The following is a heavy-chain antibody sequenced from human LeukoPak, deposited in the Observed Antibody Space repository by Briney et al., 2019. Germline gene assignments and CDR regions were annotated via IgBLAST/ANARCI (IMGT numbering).Heavy chain of an antibody. CDR1: GGSFSGYY. CDR2: INHSGST. CDR3: ARCGVGGSGSPFAFDI. J-gene: IGHJ3*02. Sequence: PSETLSLTCAVYGGSFSGYYWSWIRQPPGKGLEWIGEINHSGSTNYNPPLKSRVTISVDTSKNQFSLKLSSVTAADTAVYYCARCGVGGSGSPFAFDIWGQGTMVTVSS. V-gene: IGHV4-34*01. D-gene: IGHD3-10*01.